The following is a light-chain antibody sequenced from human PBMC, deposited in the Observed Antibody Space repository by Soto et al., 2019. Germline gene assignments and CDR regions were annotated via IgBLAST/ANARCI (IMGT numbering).Light chain of an antibody. CDR1: TGPVTSGHY. CDR3: LLSSSGAVV. V-gene: IGLV7-46*01. J-gene: IGLJ2*01. CDR2: DTT. Sequence: QAVVTQEPSLTVSPGGTTTLTCGSSTGPVTSGHYSYWFQQKPGQAPRTLIYDTTNRHSWTPARFSGSLLGGQAALTLSGAQPEDEADYCCLLSSSGAVVFGGGTKLTVL.